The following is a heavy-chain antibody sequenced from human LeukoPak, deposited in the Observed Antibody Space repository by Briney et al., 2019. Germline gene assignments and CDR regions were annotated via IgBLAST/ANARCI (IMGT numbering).Heavy chain of an antibody. Sequence: PGGSLRLSCAASGFTFSSYDMHWVCQATGKGLEWVSAIGTAGDTYYPGSVKGRFTISRDNAKNSLYLQMNSPRAEDTAVYYCARDGFSSSWYGPHDAFDIWGQGTMVTVSS. CDR2: IGTAGDT. CDR1: GFTFSSYD. V-gene: IGHV3-13*01. CDR3: ARDGFSSSWYGPHDAFDI. J-gene: IGHJ3*02. D-gene: IGHD6-13*01.